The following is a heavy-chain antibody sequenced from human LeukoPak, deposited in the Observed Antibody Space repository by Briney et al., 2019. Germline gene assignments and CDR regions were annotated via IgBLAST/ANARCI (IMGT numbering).Heavy chain of an antibody. D-gene: IGHD3-9*01. CDR3: ARDLRYGGY. CDR2: LNTANGNT. CDR1: GHTLTIYG. J-gene: IGHJ4*02. V-gene: IGHV1-3*04. Sequence: GASVTVPFTASGHTLTIYGIHWVRQAPGQGLEWMGWLNTANGNTGYLEKFQGRVTLTRDTSANTAYMELNSLRSEDTAVYYCARDLRYGGYWGQGSLVTVSS.